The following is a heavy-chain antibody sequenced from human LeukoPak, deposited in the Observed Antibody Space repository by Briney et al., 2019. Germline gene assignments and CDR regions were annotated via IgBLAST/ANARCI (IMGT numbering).Heavy chain of an antibody. CDR2: VISKTDGGTT. V-gene: IGHV3-15*01. Sequence: PGGSLRLSCAASGFTFSGFSMNWVRQAPGKGLEWVGRVISKTDGGTTDYAAPVKGRFTISRDDSENTLFLQLNSLKTEDTALYYCTTVGTTSPIAEEYFDYWGQGTLVTVSS. CDR3: TTVGTTSPIAEEYFDY. J-gene: IGHJ4*02. D-gene: IGHD1-26*01. CDR1: GFTFSGFS.